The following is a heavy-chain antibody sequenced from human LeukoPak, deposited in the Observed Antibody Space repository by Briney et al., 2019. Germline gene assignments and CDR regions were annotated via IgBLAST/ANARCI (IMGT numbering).Heavy chain of an antibody. D-gene: IGHD3-10*01. V-gene: IGHV1-69*13. CDR3: ARQLYYYGSGSYYYFDY. CDR1: GGTFSSYA. Sequence: SVKVSCKASGGTFSSYAISWVRQAPGQGLEWMGGIIPIFGTANYAQKFQGRVTITADESTSTAYMEPSSLRSEDTAVYYCARQLYYYGSGSYYYFDYWGQGTLVTVSS. J-gene: IGHJ4*02. CDR2: IIPIFGTA.